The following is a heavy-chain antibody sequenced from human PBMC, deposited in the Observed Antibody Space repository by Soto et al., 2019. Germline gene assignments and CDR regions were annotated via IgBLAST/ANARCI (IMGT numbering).Heavy chain of an antibody. V-gene: IGHV1-8*01. Sequence: QENGQGLEWMGWMKPNRGNTGYAEKFQGRVTMTRDTSINTAYMELSSLTSEDTALYYCARDHDLWNGPDVAFRGHGTPVPVSS. J-gene: IGHJ4*01. CDR2: MKPNRGNT. CDR3: ARDHDLWNGPDVAF. D-gene: IGHD1-1*01.